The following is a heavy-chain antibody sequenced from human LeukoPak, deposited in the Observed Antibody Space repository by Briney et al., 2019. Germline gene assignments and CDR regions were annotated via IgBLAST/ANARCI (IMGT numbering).Heavy chain of an antibody. D-gene: IGHD2-8*01. Sequence: PGGSLRLSCAASGFTFSTYVMQWVRQAPGKGLEYVPAITGDGGYTYYANSVKGRFTISRDNSKKTLYLQMGSLRADDMAVYYCARVSTNDRRNAFDIWGQGTMVTVSS. J-gene: IGHJ3*02. CDR2: ITGDGGYT. CDR3: ARVSTNDRRNAFDI. V-gene: IGHV3-64*01. CDR1: GFTFSTYV.